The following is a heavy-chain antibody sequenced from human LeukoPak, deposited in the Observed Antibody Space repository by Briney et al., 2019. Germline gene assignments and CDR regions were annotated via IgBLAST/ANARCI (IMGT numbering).Heavy chain of an antibody. J-gene: IGHJ5*02. Sequence: SETLSLTCTVSGGSIGSYYWSWIRQPPGKGLEWIGYIYYSGSTNYNPSLKSRVTISVDTSKNQFSLKLSSVTAADTAVYYCARAVSCSSTCCYEGDWFDPWGQGTLVTVSS. V-gene: IGHV4-59*01. CDR1: GGSIGSYY. D-gene: IGHD2-2*01. CDR3: ARAVSCSSTCCYEGDWFDP. CDR2: IYYSGST.